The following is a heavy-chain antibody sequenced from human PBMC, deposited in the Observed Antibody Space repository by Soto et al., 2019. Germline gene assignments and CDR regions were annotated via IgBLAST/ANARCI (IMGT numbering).Heavy chain of an antibody. CDR1: GGSFSGYY. Sequence: QVQLQQWGAGLLKPSETLSLTCAVYGGSFSGYYWSWIRQPPGKGLGWSGKINHSGNTNYNPSLTRRCTISVDTSKNQLSLKLNSVTAADTAVYYCARGYYYYYYGMDVWGQGTTVTVSS. J-gene: IGHJ6*02. CDR3: ARGYYYYYYGMDV. V-gene: IGHV4-34*01. CDR2: INHSGNT.